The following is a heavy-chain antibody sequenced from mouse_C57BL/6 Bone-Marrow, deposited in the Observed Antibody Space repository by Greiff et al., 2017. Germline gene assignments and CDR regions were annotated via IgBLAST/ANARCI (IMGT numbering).Heavy chain of an antibody. CDR3: ALIYYDYDGPFAY. D-gene: IGHD2-4*01. J-gene: IGHJ3*01. CDR1: GYTFTDHT. CDR2: IYPRDGST. V-gene: IGHV1-78*01. Sequence: VQLQQSDAELVKPGASVKISCKVSGYTFTDHTIHWMKQRPEQGLEWIGYIYPRDGSTKYNEKFKSKATLTVDKSSSTAYMQLSSLTSEDSAVYYCALIYYDYDGPFAYWGQGTLVTVSA.